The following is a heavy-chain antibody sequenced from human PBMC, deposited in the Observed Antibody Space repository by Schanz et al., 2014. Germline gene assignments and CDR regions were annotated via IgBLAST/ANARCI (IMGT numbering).Heavy chain of an antibody. CDR2: INTNTGNP. CDR3: ARRGIRGVFSSFDY. V-gene: IGHV7-4-1*01. Sequence: QVQLVQSGSELKKPGASVKVSCKASGYTFTNYAINWVRQAPGQGLEWMGWINTNTGNPTYAQAFTGRFLFSLDTSVNTAYLQIRSLEADDTAVYYCARRGIRGVFSSFDYWGLGTLVTVSS. J-gene: IGHJ4*02. D-gene: IGHD3-10*01. CDR1: GYTFTNYA.